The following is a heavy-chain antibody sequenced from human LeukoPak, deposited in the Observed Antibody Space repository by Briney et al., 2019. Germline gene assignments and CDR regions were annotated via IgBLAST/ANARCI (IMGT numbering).Heavy chain of an antibody. CDR3: ARKQLSSFDY. CDR1: GGCVGRGRYY. Sequence: SETLSLTCAVSGGCVGRGRYYWGGIRQPPGKRLEWIGSIYYSGSTYYNPSLKSRVTISVDTSKNQFSLKLSSVTAADTAVYYCARKQLSSFDYWGQGTLVTVSS. V-gene: IGHV4-39*01. CDR2: IYYSGST. J-gene: IGHJ4*02. D-gene: IGHD6-19*01.